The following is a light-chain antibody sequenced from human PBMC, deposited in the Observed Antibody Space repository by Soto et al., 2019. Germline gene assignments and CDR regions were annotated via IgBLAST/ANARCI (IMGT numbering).Light chain of an antibody. CDR3: SSYASNRDVL. Sequence: QSVLTQPGSVSGSLGQSITISCTGTSSDVGSYDYVSWYQQHPGKAPKLMIYDVSSRPSGVSNRFSGSKSGYTASLTISGLQAEDKADYYCSSYASNRDVLFGGGTKLTVL. CDR2: DVS. CDR1: SSDVGSYDY. V-gene: IGLV2-14*03. J-gene: IGLJ2*01.